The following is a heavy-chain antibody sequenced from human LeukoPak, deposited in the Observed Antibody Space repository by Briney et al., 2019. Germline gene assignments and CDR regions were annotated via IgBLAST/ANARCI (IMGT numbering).Heavy chain of an antibody. V-gene: IGHV4-4*07. CDR3: ARDVSFEQLGNWFDP. J-gene: IGHJ5*02. CDR2: IYTSGST. CDR1: GGTISSYY. D-gene: IGHD6-13*01. Sequence: SETLSLTCTVSGGTISSYYLSWIRQPAGKGLEWIGRIYTSGSTNYNPSLMSGVTMSVDTSKNQFSLKLSSVTAADTAVYYCARDVSFEQLGNWFDPRGQGSLVTVSS.